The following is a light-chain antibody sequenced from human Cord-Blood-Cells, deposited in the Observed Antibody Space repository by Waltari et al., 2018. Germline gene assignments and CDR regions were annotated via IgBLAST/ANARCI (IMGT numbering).Light chain of an antibody. CDR2: DVS. J-gene: IGLJ1*01. Sequence: QSALTQPASVSGSPGQSITIPCTGTSRYVGGYNYVSWYQQHPGKAPKLMIDDVSNRPSGVSNRFSGSKSGNTASLTISGLQAEDEADYYCSSYTSSSTLVFGTGTKVTVL. V-gene: IGLV2-14*03. CDR3: SSYTSSSTLV. CDR1: SRYVGGYNY.